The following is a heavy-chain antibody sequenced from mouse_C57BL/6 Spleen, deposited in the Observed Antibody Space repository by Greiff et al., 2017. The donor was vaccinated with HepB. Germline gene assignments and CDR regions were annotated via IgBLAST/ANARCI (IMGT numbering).Heavy chain of an antibody. CDR3: ASGLYFDY. Sequence: VKLQQPGAELVMPGASVKLSCKASGYTFTSYWMHWVKQRPGQGLEWIGEIDPSDSYTNYKQKFKGKSTLTVDKSSSTAYMQLSSLTSEDSAVYYCASGLYFDYWGQGTTLTVSS. J-gene: IGHJ2*01. CDR2: IDPSDSYT. CDR1: GYTFTSYW. V-gene: IGHV1-69*01.